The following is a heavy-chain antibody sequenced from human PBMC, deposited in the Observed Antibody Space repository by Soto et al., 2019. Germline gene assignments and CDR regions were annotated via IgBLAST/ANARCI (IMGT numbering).Heavy chain of an antibody. D-gene: IGHD1-26*01. J-gene: IGHJ4*02. CDR3: ARPPYSASYYYFDQ. Sequence: GESLKISCKASGYTFTSSWISWVRQTPGKGLEWMGSIDPGDSDTIYSPSFQGQVTISADKSISTAYLQWNSLKASDTAMYYCARPPYSASYYYFDQWGQGTPVTVSS. CDR2: IDPGDSDT. V-gene: IGHV5-51*01. CDR1: GYTFTSSW.